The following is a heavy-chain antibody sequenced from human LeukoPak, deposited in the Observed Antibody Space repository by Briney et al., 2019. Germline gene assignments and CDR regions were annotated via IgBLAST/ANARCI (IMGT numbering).Heavy chain of an antibody. V-gene: IGHV3-7*04. CDR1: GFNFSMSA. J-gene: IGHJ4*02. CDR2: IKQDGSEK. D-gene: IGHD3-10*01. CDR3: ARDSDGVLDY. Sequence: PGGSLRLSCSGSGFNFSMSAMSWVRQAPGKGLEWVANIKQDGSEKYYVDSVKGRFTISRDNAENSLYLQMNSLRAEDTAVYYCARDSDGVLDYWGQGTLVTVSS.